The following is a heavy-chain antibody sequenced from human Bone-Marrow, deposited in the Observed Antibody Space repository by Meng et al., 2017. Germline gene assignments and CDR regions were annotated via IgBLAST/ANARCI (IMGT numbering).Heavy chain of an antibody. V-gene: IGHV3-7*01. Sequence: GESLKISCAASGFTFSSYGMSWVRQAPGKGLEWVANIKQDGSEKYYVDSVKDRFTISRDNAQNSLYLQMNRLRAEDTAVYYCARLVAYSISWYCDYWGQGTLVTVSS. CDR2: IKQDGSEK. D-gene: IGHD6-13*01. CDR1: GFTFSSYG. J-gene: IGHJ4*02. CDR3: ARLVAYSISWYCDY.